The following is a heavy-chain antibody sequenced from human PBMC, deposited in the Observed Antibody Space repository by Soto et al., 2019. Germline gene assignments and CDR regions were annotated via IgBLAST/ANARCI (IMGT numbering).Heavy chain of an antibody. CDR2: IYSGGST. CDR1: GFTVSSNY. D-gene: IGHD5-12*01. J-gene: IGHJ4*02. Sequence: GGSLRLSCAASGFTVSSNYMSWVRQAPGKGLEWVSVIYSGGSTYYADSVKGRFTISRDNAKNSLYLQMNSLRAEDTAVYYCASETEIFSGSDSSFDYWGQGTLVTVSS. V-gene: IGHV3-53*01. CDR3: ASETEIFSGSDSSFDY.